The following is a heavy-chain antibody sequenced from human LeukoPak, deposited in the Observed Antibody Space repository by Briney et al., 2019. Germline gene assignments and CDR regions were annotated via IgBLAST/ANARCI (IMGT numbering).Heavy chain of an antibody. CDR3: TRVWYSSGWYNL. J-gene: IGHJ4*02. V-gene: IGHV3-74*01. D-gene: IGHD6-19*01. CDR1: GFTFSSYW. CDR2: INSDGSST. Sequence: GGSLRLSCAASGFTFSSYWMHWVRQAPGKGLVWVSRINSDGSSTSYADSMKGRFTISRDNAKNTLYLQMNSLRAEDTAVYYCTRVWYSSGWYNLWGQGTLVTVSS.